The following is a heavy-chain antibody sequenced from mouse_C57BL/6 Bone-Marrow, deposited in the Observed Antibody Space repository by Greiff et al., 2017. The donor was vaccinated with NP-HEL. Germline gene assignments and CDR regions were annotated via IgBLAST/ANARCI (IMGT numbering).Heavy chain of an antibody. CDR1: GYTFTDYY. CDR3: AGYGSSYANFDY. J-gene: IGHJ2*01. V-gene: IGHV1-26*01. CDR2: INPNNGGT. D-gene: IGHD1-1*01. Sequence: EVQLQQSGPELVKPGASVKISCKASGYTFTDYYMNWVKQSHGKSLEWIGDINPNNGGTSYNQKFKGKATLTVDKSSSTAYMELRSLTSEDSAVYYCAGYGSSYANFDYWGQGTTLTVSS.